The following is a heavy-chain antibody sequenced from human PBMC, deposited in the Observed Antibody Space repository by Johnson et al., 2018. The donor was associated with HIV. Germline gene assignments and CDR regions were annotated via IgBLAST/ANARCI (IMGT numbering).Heavy chain of an antibody. CDR3: ARACSGGSCYEEKSPDAFDI. CDR2: IYSGGTT. J-gene: IGHJ3*02. CDR1: GFTVSSNY. D-gene: IGHD2-15*01. Sequence: VQLVESGGGLVQPGGSLRLSCAASGFTVSSNYMNWVRQAPGKGLEWVSVIYSGGTTYHADSVKGRLTISRDNSKNTLYLQMNSLRAEDTAVYYCARACSGGSCYEEKSPDAFDIWGQGTMVTVSS. V-gene: IGHV3-66*01.